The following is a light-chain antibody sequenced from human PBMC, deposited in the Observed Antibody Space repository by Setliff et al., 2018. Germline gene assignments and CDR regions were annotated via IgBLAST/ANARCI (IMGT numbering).Light chain of an antibody. CDR3: NAYTSGSTYV. V-gene: IGLV2-14*03. CDR2: AVS. Sequence: QSVLTQPASVSGSPGQSITISCSGTSSDVGSYDLVSWYQKHPGKDPKLIIYAVSDRPSGVSNRFSGSKSGNTASLAISGLQTEDAADYYCNAYTSGSTYVFGTGTKVTVL. J-gene: IGLJ1*01. CDR1: SSDVGSYDL.